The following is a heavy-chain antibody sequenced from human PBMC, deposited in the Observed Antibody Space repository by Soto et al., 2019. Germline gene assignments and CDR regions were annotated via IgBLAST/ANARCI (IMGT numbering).Heavy chain of an antibody. CDR3: VRRRGFTYGAFDF. D-gene: IGHD3-10*01. CDR2: VYPGDSDT. CDR1: GYSFTGYW. J-gene: IGHJ4*02. Sequence: ESLKISCEVSGYSFTGYWIAWVRQRPGKGLEWLGIVYPGDSDTRYRPSLQGQATISVDKSRKTAYLSLRSLQSSDSAIYFCVRRRGFTYGAFDFWGQGTPVTVSS. V-gene: IGHV5-51*01.